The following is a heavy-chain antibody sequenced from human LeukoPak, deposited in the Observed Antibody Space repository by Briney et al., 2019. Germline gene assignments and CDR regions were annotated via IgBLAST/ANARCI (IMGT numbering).Heavy chain of an antibody. J-gene: IGHJ3*02. D-gene: IGHD4-17*01. CDR1: GFTFSSYW. Sequence: GGSLRLSCAASGFTFSSYWMNWVRQAPGKGPEWVANIKQDGSEKYYVDSVKGRFTISRDNAKNSLYLQMNSLGAQDTAVYYCARGQVTSVTRLAAFDIWGQGTLVTVSS. V-gene: IGHV3-7*04. CDR2: IKQDGSEK. CDR3: ARGQVTSVTRLAAFDI.